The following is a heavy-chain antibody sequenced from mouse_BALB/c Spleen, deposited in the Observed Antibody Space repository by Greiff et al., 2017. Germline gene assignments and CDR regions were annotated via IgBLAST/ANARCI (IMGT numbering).Heavy chain of an antibody. CDR2: IRLKSNNYAT. V-gene: IGHV6-6*02. CDR3: TRDYGPWFAY. CDR1: GFTFSNYW. D-gene: IGHD1-2*01. J-gene: IGHJ3*01. Sequence: EVKLQESGGGLVQPGGSMKLSCVASGFTFSNYWMNWVRQSPEKGLEWVAEIRLKSNNYATHYAESVKGRFTISRDDSKSSVYLQMNNLRAEDTGIYYCTRDYGPWFAYWGQGTLVTVSA.